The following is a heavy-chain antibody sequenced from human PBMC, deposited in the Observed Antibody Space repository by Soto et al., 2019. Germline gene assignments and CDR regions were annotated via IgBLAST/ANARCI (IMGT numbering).Heavy chain of an antibody. CDR3: ARDRGYSAYDLNSGLDY. J-gene: IGHJ4*02. D-gene: IGHD5-12*01. CDR1: GDSISSYY. V-gene: IGHV4-59*01. CDR2: IYHGGST. Sequence: PSETLSLTCTVSGDSISSYYWSWLRQPPGKGLEWIGYIYHGGSTYYNPSLKSRVTISVDTSKDQFSLKLNSVTAADTAVYYCARDRGYSAYDLNSGLDYWGQGIQVTVSS.